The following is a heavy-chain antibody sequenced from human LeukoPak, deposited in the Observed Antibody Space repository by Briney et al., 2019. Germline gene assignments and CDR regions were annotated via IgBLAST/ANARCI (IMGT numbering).Heavy chain of an antibody. CDR2: ISGSGGTT. V-gene: IGHV3-23*01. Sequence: GSLRLSCAASGFTFYSYAMTWVRQAPGKGLEWVASISGSGGTTYYADSVKGRFTISRDDSRNRVYLRMYSLRGEDTAIYYCAKGALRGYSAPGVFDFWGQGTMVTVSS. CDR1: GFTFYSYA. D-gene: IGHD5-18*01. J-gene: IGHJ3*01. CDR3: AKGALRGYSAPGVFDF.